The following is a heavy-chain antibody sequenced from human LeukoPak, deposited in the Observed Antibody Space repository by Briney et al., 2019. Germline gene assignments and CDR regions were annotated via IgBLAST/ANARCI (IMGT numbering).Heavy chain of an antibody. CDR2: INHSGST. CDR1: GGSFSGYY. V-gene: IGHV4-34*01. Sequence: SETLSLTCAVYGGSFSGYYWSWIRQPPGKGLEWIGEINHSGSTNYNPSLKSRVTISVDTSKNQFSLKLSSVTAADTAVYYCARVWVTMIVVVITTIVGWGQGTLVTVSS. J-gene: IGHJ4*02. D-gene: IGHD3-22*01. CDR3: ARVWVTMIVVVITTIVG.